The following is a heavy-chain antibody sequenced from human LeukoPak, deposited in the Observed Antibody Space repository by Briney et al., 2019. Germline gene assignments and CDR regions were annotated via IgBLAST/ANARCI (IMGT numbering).Heavy chain of an antibody. J-gene: IGHJ4*02. V-gene: IGHV1-46*01. CDR3: ASSEGARVDYYFDY. CDR1: GFTFTSYY. Sequence: ASVKLSCKASGFTFTSYYMHFVRQAPGQGLEWMGIITPSAGSTSYAQKFQGRVTLTRDTSTRTVYMELSRLRSEDTAVYYCASSEGARVDYYFDYSGQGTLVTVSS. CDR2: ITPSAGST. D-gene: IGHD1-26*01.